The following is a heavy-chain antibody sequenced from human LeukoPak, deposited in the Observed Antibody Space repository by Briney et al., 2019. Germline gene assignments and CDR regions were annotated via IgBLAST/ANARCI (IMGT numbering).Heavy chain of an antibody. J-gene: IGHJ6*02. Sequence: PGGSLRLPCAASGFTFSSYWMSWVRQAPGKGLEWVANIKQDGSEKYYVDSVKGRFTISRDNAKNSLYLQMNSLRAEDTAVYYCARAGGQLVPGFLYYYYYGMDVWGQGTTVTVSS. V-gene: IGHV3-7*01. CDR3: ARAGGQLVPGFLYYYYYGMDV. CDR2: IKQDGSEK. CDR1: GFTFSSYW. D-gene: IGHD6-13*01.